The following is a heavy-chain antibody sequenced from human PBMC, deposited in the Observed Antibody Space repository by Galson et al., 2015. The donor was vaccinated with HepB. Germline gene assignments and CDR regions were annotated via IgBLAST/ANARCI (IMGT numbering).Heavy chain of an antibody. CDR2: FDPEDGET. CDR1: GHTLTELS. V-gene: IGHV1-24*01. D-gene: IGHD2-21*02. CDR3: TTARCGGDCYRWGFDF. J-gene: IGHJ4*02. Sequence: SVKVSCKVSGHTLTELSMHWVRQAPGKGLEWMGGFDPEDGETIYAQKFQGRVTMTEDTSSDTAYMELSSLISGDTAVYYCTTARCGGDCYRWGFDFWGQGTLVTVSS.